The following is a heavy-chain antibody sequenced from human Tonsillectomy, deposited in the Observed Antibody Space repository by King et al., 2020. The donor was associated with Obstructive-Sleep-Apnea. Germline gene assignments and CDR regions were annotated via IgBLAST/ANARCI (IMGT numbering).Heavy chain of an antibody. Sequence: QLQESGPGLVKPSETLSLTCTVSGGSISSSSYYWGWIRQPPGKGLEWIGSIYYSGSTYYNPSLKGRVTISVDTSKNKFSLKLSSVTAADTAVYYCATDYGSGSYYLYYYYYGMDVWGQGTTVTVSS. D-gene: IGHD3-10*01. V-gene: IGHV4-39*07. CDR1: GGSISSSSYY. CDR3: ATDYGSGSYYLYYYYYGMDV. CDR2: IYYSGST. J-gene: IGHJ6*02.